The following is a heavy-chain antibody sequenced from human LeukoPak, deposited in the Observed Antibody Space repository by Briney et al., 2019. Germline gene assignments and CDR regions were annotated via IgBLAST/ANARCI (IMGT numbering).Heavy chain of an antibody. CDR2: IRTSSRYI. CDR1: GFTLSNYD. D-gene: IGHD2-2*01. CDR3: ARADCSSSTCYLRRSWFDP. V-gene: IGHV3-21*01. Sequence: GGSLRLSCAASGFTLSNYDMNWVRPAPGKGLEWVYSIRTSSRYIYYKDSVRGRFTISRDDAKNSLYLEMNSLRAEDTAVYYCARADCSSSTCYLRRSWFDPWGQGTLVTVSS. J-gene: IGHJ5*02.